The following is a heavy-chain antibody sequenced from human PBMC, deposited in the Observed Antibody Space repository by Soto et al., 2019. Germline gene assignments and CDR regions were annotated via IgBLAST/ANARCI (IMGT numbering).Heavy chain of an antibody. Sequence: SETLSLTCTVSGGSISSYYWSWIRQPPGKGLEWIGYIYYSGSTNYNPSLKSRVTISVDTSKNQFSLKLSSVTAADTAVYYCARLRLSGYPTMIDYYYYMDVWGKGTTVTVSS. D-gene: IGHD5-12*01. CDR1: GGSISSYY. CDR3: ARLRLSGYPTMIDYYYYMDV. CDR2: IYYSGST. V-gene: IGHV4-59*08. J-gene: IGHJ6*03.